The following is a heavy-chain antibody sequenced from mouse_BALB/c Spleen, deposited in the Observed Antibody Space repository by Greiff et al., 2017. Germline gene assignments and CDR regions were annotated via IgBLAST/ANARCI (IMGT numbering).Heavy chain of an antibody. J-gene: IGHJ3*01. CDR2: IDTSDSYT. CDR3: ASGGNYDLAWFAY. Sequence: QVQLQQPGAELVMPGASVKMSCKASGYTFTDYWMHWVKQRPGQGLEWIGAIDTSDSYTSYNQKFKGKATLTVDESSSTAYMQLSSLTSEDSAVYYCASGGNYDLAWFAYWGQGTLVTVSA. CDR1: GYTFTDYW. V-gene: IGHV1-69*01. D-gene: IGHD2-1*01.